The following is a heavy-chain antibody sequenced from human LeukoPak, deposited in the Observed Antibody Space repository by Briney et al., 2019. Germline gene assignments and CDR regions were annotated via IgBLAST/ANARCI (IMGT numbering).Heavy chain of an antibody. CDR1: GFTFSNAW. CDR3: TTDGYW. Sequence: GGSLRLSCAASGFTFSNAWMSWVRQAPGKGLEWVGRIKSKTEGGTTDYAAPVKGRFTISRDDSKNTLYLQMNSLKTEDTAVYYCTTDGYWWGQGTLVTVSS. J-gene: IGHJ4*02. CDR2: IKSKTEGGTT. V-gene: IGHV3-15*01. D-gene: IGHD3-22*01.